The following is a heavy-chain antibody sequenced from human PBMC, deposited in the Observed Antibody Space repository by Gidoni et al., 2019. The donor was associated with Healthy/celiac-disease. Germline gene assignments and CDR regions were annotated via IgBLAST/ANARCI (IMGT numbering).Heavy chain of an antibody. D-gene: IGHD3-9*01. CDR1: GFTFSSYA. V-gene: IGHV3-23*01. Sequence: EVQLLESGGSLVQPGGSLRLSCAASGFTFSSYAMSWVRQVPGKGLEWVSAISGSGGSTYYADSVKGRFTISRDNSKNTLYLQMNSLRAEDTAVYYCAKDGAYDILTGYPYYFDYWGQGTLVTVSS. CDR2: ISGSGGST. J-gene: IGHJ4*02. CDR3: AKDGAYDILTGYPYYFDY.